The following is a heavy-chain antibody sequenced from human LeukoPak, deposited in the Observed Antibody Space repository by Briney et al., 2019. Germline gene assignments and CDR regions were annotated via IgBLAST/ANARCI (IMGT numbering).Heavy chain of an antibody. J-gene: IGHJ4*02. D-gene: IGHD3-22*01. V-gene: IGHV3-7*03. Sequence: GGSLRLSCAASGFTFSSYWMSWVRQAPGKGLEWVANIKQDGSEKYYVDSVKGRFTISRDNSKNTLYLQMNSLRAEDTAVYYCARGPVYYYDSSGYYYSYWGQGTLVTVSS. CDR3: ARGPVYYYDSSGYYYSY. CDR2: IKQDGSEK. CDR1: GFTFSSYW.